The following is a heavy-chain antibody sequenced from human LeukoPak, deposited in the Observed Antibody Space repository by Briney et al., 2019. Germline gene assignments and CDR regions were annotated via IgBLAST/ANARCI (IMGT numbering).Heavy chain of an antibody. Sequence: KLPETLSLTCGVSGGSISTTNWWTWVRQPPGEGLEWIGEVHLSGRTHYNPSLESRVTMSVDMSENHISLRLTSVTAADTAVYYCAREGGPYRPLDYSGQGTLVTVSS. CDR1: GGSISTTNW. V-gene: IGHV4-4*03. J-gene: IGHJ4*02. CDR3: AREGGPYRPLDY. CDR2: VHLSGRT.